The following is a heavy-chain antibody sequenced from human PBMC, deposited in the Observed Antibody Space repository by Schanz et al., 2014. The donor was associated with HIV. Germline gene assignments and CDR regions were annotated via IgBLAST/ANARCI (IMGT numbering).Heavy chain of an antibody. J-gene: IGHJ5*02. D-gene: IGHD2-2*02. V-gene: IGHV1-2*02. Sequence: QVQLVQSGAEGRKPGASVKVSCKTSGYTFIDYFIHWVRQAPGQGLEWMGWIDPNSGGFARKFNDMVTITRNTSINPAYMELSRLRFDDTAVYYCARSRYRLHWLDAWGQGTLVTVSS. CDR3: ARSRYRLHWLDA. CDR2: IDPNSGG. CDR1: GYTFIDYF.